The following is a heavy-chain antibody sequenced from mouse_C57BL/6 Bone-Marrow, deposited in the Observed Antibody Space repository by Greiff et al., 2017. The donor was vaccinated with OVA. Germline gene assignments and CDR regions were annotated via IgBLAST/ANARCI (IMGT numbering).Heavy chain of an antibody. CDR2: ISYDGSN. CDR3: ARAEGYYYGSSYGYFDV. J-gene: IGHJ1*03. Sequence: ESGPGLVKPSQSLSLTCSVTGYSITSGYYWNWIRQFPGNKLEWMGYISYDGSNNYNPSLKNRISITRDTSKNQFFLKLNSVTTEDTATYYCARAEGYYYGSSYGYFDVWGTGTTVTVSS. V-gene: IGHV3-6*01. D-gene: IGHD1-1*01. CDR1: GYSITSGYY.